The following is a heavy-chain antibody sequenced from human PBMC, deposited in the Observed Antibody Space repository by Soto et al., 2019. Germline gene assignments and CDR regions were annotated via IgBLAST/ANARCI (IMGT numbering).Heavy chain of an antibody. V-gene: IGHV3-30-3*01. CDR2: ISYDENNK. D-gene: IGHD5-18*01. CDR3: ARAMDAAMASKDNWFDP. Sequence: QVQLMESGGGVVQPGRSLRLSCAASGFTFRSYHMHWVRQAPGKGLEWVASISYDENNKYYTDSVKGRFTISRDNSKNTLYLQMNSLGDEDTAVYYCARAMDAAMASKDNWFDPWGQGTLVTVSS. J-gene: IGHJ5*02. CDR1: GFTFRSYH.